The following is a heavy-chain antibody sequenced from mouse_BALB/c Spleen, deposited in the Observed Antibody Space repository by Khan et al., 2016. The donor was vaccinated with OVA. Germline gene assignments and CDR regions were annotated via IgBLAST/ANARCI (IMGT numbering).Heavy chain of an antibody. Sequence: QVQLKESGPGLVAPSQSLSITCTVSGFSLTDYGVSWIRQPPGKGLEWLGILWGGGSTYYNSALKSRLSISKDNSKSQVFLKRNSLQTDDTAMYYCAKPVYAHYYAMDYWGQGTSVTVSS. CDR3: AKPVYAHYYAMDY. D-gene: IGHD1-1*01. J-gene: IGHJ4*01. CDR2: LWGGGST. CDR1: GFSLTDYG. V-gene: IGHV2-6-5*01.